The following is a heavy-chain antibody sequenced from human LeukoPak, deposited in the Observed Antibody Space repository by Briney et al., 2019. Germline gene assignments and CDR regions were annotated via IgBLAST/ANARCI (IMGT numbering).Heavy chain of an antibody. Sequence: TSETLSLTCTVSGYSISSGYYWGWIRQPPGKGLEWIGSIYHSGSTYYNPSLKSRVTISVDTSKNQFSLKLSSVTAADTAVYYCAREGEDCSGGSCYHYYFDYWGQGTLVTVPS. CDR2: IYHSGST. CDR3: AREGEDCSGGSCYHYYFDY. J-gene: IGHJ4*02. CDR1: GYSISSGYY. V-gene: IGHV4-38-2*02. D-gene: IGHD2-15*01.